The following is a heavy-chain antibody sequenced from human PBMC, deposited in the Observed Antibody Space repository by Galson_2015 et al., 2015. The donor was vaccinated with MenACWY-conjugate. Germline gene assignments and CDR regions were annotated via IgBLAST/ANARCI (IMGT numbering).Heavy chain of an antibody. D-gene: IGHD2-15*01. CDR1: GYTFTSYA. CDR2: IDAGNGNT. Sequence: SVKVSCKASGYTFTSYAMHWVRQAPGQRLEWMGWIDAGNGNTKYSQKFQGGVTITRDTSASTAYMELSSLRSEDTAVYYCARGLSTAGPGGGHWGQGTLVTVSS. V-gene: IGHV1-3*01. J-gene: IGHJ4*02. CDR3: ARGLSTAGPGGGH.